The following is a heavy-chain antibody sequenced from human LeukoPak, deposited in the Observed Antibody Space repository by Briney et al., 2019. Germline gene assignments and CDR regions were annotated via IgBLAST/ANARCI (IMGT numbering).Heavy chain of an antibody. CDR3: ARDQGDYSDGRGYHWFDP. J-gene: IGHJ5*02. CDR2: INAYNGDT. V-gene: IGHV1-18*01. Sequence: GASVKVSCKASGYTFTSSGIRWVRQAPGQGLEWMGWINAYNGDTNYAQKLQGRVTMTTDTSTSTAYLELSSLRSDDPAVYYCARDQGDYSDGRGYHWFDPWGQGTLVTV. CDR1: GYTFTSSG. D-gene: IGHD2-15*01.